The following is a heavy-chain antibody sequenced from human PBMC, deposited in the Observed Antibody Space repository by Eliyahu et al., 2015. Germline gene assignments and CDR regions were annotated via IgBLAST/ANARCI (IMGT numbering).Heavy chain of an antibody. CDR2: ISWNSGSI. V-gene: IGHV3-9*01. J-gene: IGHJ6*02. CDR1: GFTFDDYA. D-gene: IGHD2-15*01. CDR3: AKDRGSGSGYYYYGMDV. Sequence: EVQLVESGGGLVQPGRFLRLSCAASGFTFDDYAMHWVRQAPGKGLEWVSGISWNSGSIGYADSVKGRFTISRDNAKNSLYLQMNSLRAEDTALYYCAKDRGSGSGYYYYGMDVWGQGTTVTVSS.